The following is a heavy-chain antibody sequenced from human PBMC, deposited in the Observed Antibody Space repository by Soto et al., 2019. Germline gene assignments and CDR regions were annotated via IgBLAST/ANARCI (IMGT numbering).Heavy chain of an antibody. J-gene: IGHJ5*02. Sequence: PSETLSLTCTVSGGSISSYYWSCIRQPPGKGLEWIGYIYYSGSTNYNPSLKSRVTISVDTSKNHFSLKLSSVTAAGPAVYYCARGLGYSSSAWFEPWGQGTMVTVSS. D-gene: IGHD6-6*01. V-gene: IGHV4-59*01. CDR2: IYYSGST. CDR3: ARGLGYSSSAWFEP. CDR1: GGSISSYY.